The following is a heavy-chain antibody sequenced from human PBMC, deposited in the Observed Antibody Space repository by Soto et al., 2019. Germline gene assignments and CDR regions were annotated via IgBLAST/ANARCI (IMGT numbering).Heavy chain of an antibody. D-gene: IGHD3-10*01. V-gene: IGHV3-30-3*01. CDR2: ISYDGSNK. Sequence: PGGSLRLSCAASGFTFSSYAMHWVRQAPGKGLEWVAVISYDGSNKYYADSVKGRFTISRDNSKNTLYLQMNSLRAEDTAVYYCARALNSYYYGSGSYWAGMDVWGQGTTVTVSS. J-gene: IGHJ6*02. CDR3: ARALNSYYYGSGSYWAGMDV. CDR1: GFTFSSYA.